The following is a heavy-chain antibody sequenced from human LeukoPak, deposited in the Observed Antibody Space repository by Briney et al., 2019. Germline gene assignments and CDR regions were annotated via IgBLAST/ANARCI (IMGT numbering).Heavy chain of an antibody. CDR3: AKDPTTYYDSSGYGRYNWFDP. Sequence: GGSLRLSCAASGFTFSSYAMSWVRQAPGKGLEWVSAISGSGGSTYYADSVKGRFTISRDNSKNTQYLQMNSLRAEDTAVYYCAKDPTTYYDSSGYGRYNWFDPWGQGTLVAVSS. J-gene: IGHJ5*02. CDR2: ISGSGGST. V-gene: IGHV3-23*01. CDR1: GFTFSSYA. D-gene: IGHD3-22*01.